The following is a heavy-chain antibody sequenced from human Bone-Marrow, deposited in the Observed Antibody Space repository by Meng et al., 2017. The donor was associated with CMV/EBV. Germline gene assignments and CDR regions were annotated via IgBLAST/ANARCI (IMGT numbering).Heavy chain of an antibody. V-gene: IGHV1-2*02. D-gene: IGHD2-2*01. Sequence: ASVKVSCKASGYTFTGYYMHWVRQAPGQGLEWMGWINSNSGGTNYAQKFQGRVTMTRDTSISTAYMELSSLRSEDTAVYYCARGRRYCSRTSCYYFAYWGQGTLVTVSS. CDR3: ARGRRYCSRTSCYYFAY. CDR1: GYTFTGYY. CDR2: INSNSGGT. J-gene: IGHJ4*02.